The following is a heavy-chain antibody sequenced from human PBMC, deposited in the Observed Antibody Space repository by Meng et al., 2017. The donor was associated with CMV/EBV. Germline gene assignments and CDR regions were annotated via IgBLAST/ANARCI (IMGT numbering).Heavy chain of an antibody. CDR2: ISGGGGST. J-gene: IGHJ6*02. CDR3: AKTTAVDTRSYYYYGMDV. D-gene: IGHD6-13*01. Sequence: GESLKISCAASGFTFSSYAMSWVRQAPGKGLEWVSAISGGGGSTYYADSVKGRFTISRDNSKNTLYLQMNSLRVEDTAVYYCAKTTAVDTRSYYYYGMDVWGQGTTVTVSS. V-gene: IGHV3-23*01. CDR1: GFTFSSYA.